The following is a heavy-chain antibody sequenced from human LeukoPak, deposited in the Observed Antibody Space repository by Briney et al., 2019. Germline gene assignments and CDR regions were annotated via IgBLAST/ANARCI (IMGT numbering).Heavy chain of an antibody. CDR3: ARQSPVVPAA. J-gene: IGHJ5*02. V-gene: IGHV4-39*01. CDR1: GVSISSSSYY. Sequence: SETLSLTCTVSGVSISSSSYYWGWIRQPPGKGLEWIGSIYYSGSTYYNPSLKSRVTISVDTSKNQFSLKLSSVTAADTAVYYCARQSPVVPAAWGQGTLVTVSS. D-gene: IGHD2-2*01. CDR2: IYYSGST.